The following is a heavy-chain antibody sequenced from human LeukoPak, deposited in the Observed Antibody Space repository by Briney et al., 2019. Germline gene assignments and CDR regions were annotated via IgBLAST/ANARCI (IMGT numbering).Heavy chain of an antibody. Sequence: SETLSLTCTVSGGSLSSSSYYWGWLRQPPGTGLEWFGSTFYSGSTYYNPTPKSPVTISVDTSQHPFSLKLSAVTAADTAVYYCARRLSYDFWRGYYGPHSVDVWVQGTTVAVSS. CDR1: GGSLSSSSYY. V-gene: IGHV4-39*01. CDR3: ARRLSYDFWRGYYGPHSVDV. D-gene: IGHD3-3*01. CDR2: TFYSGST. J-gene: IGHJ6*02.